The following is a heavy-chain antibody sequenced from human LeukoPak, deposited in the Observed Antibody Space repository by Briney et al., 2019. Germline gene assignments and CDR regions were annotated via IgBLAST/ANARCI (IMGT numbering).Heavy chain of an antibody. Sequence: GGSLRLSCAASGFTFSSYAMSWVRQAPGKGLEWVSAIISGSGVSTYYADSVKGRFTISRDNSKNTLYLQMNSLRAEDTAVYYCARDRDGGKYSSSWYSHSGLDYWGQGTLVTVSS. CDR2: IISGSGVST. D-gene: IGHD6-13*01. V-gene: IGHV3-23*01. CDR3: ARDRDGGKYSSSWYSHSGLDY. J-gene: IGHJ4*02. CDR1: GFTFSSYA.